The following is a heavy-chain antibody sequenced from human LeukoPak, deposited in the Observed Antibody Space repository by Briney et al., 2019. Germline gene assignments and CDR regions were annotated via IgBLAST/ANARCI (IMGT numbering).Heavy chain of an antibody. J-gene: IGHJ4*02. CDR1: GYTFTGYY. CDR2: INPNSGGT. Sequence: GASVKVSCKASGYTFTGYYMHWVRQAPGQGLEWMGWINPNSGGTNYAQKFQGRVTMTRDTSISTAYMELSSLRSEDTAVYYCARRITMVRGVIIFRHFDYWGQGTLVTVSS. V-gene: IGHV1-2*02. CDR3: ARRITMVRGVIIFRHFDY. D-gene: IGHD3-10*01.